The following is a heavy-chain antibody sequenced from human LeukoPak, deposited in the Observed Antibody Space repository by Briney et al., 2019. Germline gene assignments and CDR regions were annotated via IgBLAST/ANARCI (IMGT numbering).Heavy chain of an antibody. Sequence: ASVTVSCKASGYTFTNYHINWVRQATGQGLEWMGWMNPNNGDSGYAQKFQGRVTITRDTSISTSYMELRSLTSDDTAVYFCARTTSFTASGYDYWGQGTLVTVSS. D-gene: IGHD6-25*01. CDR3: ARTTSFTASGYDY. CDR1: GYTFTNYH. J-gene: IGHJ4*02. CDR2: MNPNNGDS. V-gene: IGHV1-8*03.